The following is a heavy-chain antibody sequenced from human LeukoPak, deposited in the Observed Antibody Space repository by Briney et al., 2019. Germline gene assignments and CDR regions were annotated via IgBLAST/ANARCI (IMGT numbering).Heavy chain of an antibody. D-gene: IGHD3-10*01. V-gene: IGHV4-59*12. CDR1: DGSISNYY. Sequence: TSETLSLTCTVSDGSISNYYWSWIRQPPGKGLEWIGYIYYSGSTDYNPSLKSRVTMSVDRSKNQFSLKLNSVTAADTAVYYCAKSNGYGLVDIWGQGTMVTVSS. J-gene: IGHJ3*02. CDR3: AKSNGYGLVDI. CDR2: IYYSGST.